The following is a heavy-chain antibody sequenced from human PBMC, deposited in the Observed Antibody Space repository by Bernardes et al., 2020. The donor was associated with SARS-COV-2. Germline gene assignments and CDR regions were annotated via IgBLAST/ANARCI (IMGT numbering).Heavy chain of an antibody. CDR3: AKVAGGSGYDILKGADF. Sequence: WGSLRLSCGASGFTFATYAMNWVRQAPGKGLEWVSGISGSGGTTYYASSVKGRFTISRDNSKNTVYLQMNSLRVEDTAVYYCAKVAGGSGYDILKGADFWGQGTQVTVSS. V-gene: IGHV3-23*01. J-gene: IGHJ4*02. CDR1: GFTFATYA. CDR2: ISGSGGTT. D-gene: IGHD3-9*01.